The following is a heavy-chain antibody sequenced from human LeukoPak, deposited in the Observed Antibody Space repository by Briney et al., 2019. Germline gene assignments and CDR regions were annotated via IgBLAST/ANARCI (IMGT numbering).Heavy chain of an antibody. CDR1: GGSISSYY. CDR2: IYTSGST. CDR3: VRGVSLRRDFDY. J-gene: IGHJ4*02. V-gene: IGHV4-4*07. Sequence: SETLSLTCTVSGGSISSYYWSWIRQPAGKGLEWIGRIYTSGSTNYNPSLKSRVTISVDTSKNQFSLKLSSVTAADTAVYYCVRGVSLRRDFDYWGQGTLVTVSS.